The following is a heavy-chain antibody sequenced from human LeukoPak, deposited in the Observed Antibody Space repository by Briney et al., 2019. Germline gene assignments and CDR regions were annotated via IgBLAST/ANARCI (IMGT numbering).Heavy chain of an antibody. Sequence: GGSLRLSCAASGFTFSIYSMSWVRQAPGRGLEWVSTITGSGNDIFYADSVKGRFTISRDNTKKSLHLQMNSLRSEDTGVYYCATDAAGWARDNWGQGTLVTVSS. CDR3: ATDAAGWARDN. V-gene: IGHV3-21*01. D-gene: IGHD6-19*01. J-gene: IGHJ4*02. CDR1: GFTFSIYS. CDR2: ITGSGNDI.